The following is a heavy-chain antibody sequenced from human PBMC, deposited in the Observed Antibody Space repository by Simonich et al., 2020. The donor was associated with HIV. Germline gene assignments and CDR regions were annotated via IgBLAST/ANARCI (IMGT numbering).Heavy chain of an antibody. CDR3: AGCGGDCYHFDY. J-gene: IGHJ4*02. D-gene: IGHD2-21*02. CDR2: INHSGST. V-gene: IGHV4-34*01. CDR1: GGSFSGYY. Sequence: QVHLQQWGAGLLKPSETLSLTCAVYGGSFSGYYWNCTRQPPGKGLEWIGEINHSGSTNYNPSLQNRVTMSVDTSKNQFSRKLSSVTAADTAVYYCAGCGGDCYHFDYWGQGTLVTVSS.